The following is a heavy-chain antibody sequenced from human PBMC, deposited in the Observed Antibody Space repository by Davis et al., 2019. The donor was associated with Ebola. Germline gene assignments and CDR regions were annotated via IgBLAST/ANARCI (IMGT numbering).Heavy chain of an antibody. CDR1: GGSISSSSYY. CDR2: IYYSGST. V-gene: IGHV4-39*01. Sequence: SETLSLTCTVSGGSISSSSYYWGWIRQPPGKGLEWIGSIYYSGSTYYNPSLKSRVTISVDTSKNQFFLKLSSVTAADTAVYYCARLGCSSTSCYSYYYYYGMDVWGQGTTVTVSS. D-gene: IGHD2-2*02. CDR3: ARLGCSSTSCYSYYYYYGMDV. J-gene: IGHJ6*02.